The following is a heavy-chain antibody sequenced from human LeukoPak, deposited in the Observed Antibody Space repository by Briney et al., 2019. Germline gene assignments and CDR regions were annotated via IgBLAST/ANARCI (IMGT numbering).Heavy chain of an antibody. CDR3: ARGYCSGGSCYSYYYYNYMDV. D-gene: IGHD2-15*01. J-gene: IGHJ6*03. CDR2: IYYIGST. V-gene: IGHV4-59*12. CDR1: GGSSSSYY. Sequence: SETLSLTCTVSGGSSSSYYWSWIRQPPGKGLEWIGYIYYIGSTNYNPSLKSRVTISVDTSKNQFSLKLSSVTAADTAVYYCARGYCSGGSCYSYYYYNYMDVWGKGTTVTVSS.